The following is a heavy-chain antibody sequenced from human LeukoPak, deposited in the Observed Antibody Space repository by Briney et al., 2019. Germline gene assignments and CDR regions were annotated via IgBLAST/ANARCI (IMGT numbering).Heavy chain of an antibody. J-gene: IGHJ4*02. CDR2: ISGSSGST. CDR1: GFTFNRYA. D-gene: IGHD6-19*01. V-gene: IGHV3-23*01. CDR3: ATYSSGRDY. Sequence: GGSLRLSCAVSGFTFNRYAMSWVRQAPGKGLEWVSAISGSSGSTYYADSVKGRFTISRDNSKNTLYLQMNSLRAEDTAVYYCATYSSGRDYWGQGTLVTVSS.